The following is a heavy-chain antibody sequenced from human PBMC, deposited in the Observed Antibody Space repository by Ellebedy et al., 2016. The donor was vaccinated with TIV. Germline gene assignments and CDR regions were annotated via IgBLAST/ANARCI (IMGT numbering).Heavy chain of an antibody. Sequence: SETLSLTCTVSGGSVSSGSYFWSWIRQSPGKGLEWIGYIYHTGNTNYSPSLKSRVTISMDTSKNSFSLKLASVTAADTAVYHCARESYDTLTGYSSGMDVWGRGTTVTVSS. CDR1: GGSVSSGSYF. J-gene: IGHJ6*02. CDR3: ARESYDTLTGYSSGMDV. D-gene: IGHD3-9*01. CDR2: IYHTGNT. V-gene: IGHV4-61*03.